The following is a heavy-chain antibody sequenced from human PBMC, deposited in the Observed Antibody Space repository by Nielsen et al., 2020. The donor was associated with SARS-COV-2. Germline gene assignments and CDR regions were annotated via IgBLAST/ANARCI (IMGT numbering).Heavy chain of an antibody. Sequence: GGSLRLSCAASGFAFSSYWMHWVRQAPGKGLVWVSRIDSDGNNTSYADSVKGRFSISRDNAKNSLYLQMNSLRAEDTALYYCATGGGDYGDYNYFDLWGRGTLVTVSS. CDR1: GFAFSSYW. J-gene: IGHJ2*01. CDR2: IDSDGNNT. D-gene: IGHD4-17*01. V-gene: IGHV3-74*01. CDR3: ATGGGDYGDYNYFDL.